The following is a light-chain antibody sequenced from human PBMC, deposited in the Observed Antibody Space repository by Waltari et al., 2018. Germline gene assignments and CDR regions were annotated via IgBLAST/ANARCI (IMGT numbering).Light chain of an antibody. CDR2: LAS. CDR1: QSLLLTNGYNS. Sequence: EIVMTQSLLSLSVTPGEPASISCRSSQSLLLTNGYNSLDWFLQKPGQSPQLLISLASNRASGVPDRFSGSGSGTDFTLKISRVEAEDVGVYYCMQALETPLTFGGGTKVEIK. V-gene: IGKV2-28*01. CDR3: MQALETPLT. J-gene: IGKJ4*01.